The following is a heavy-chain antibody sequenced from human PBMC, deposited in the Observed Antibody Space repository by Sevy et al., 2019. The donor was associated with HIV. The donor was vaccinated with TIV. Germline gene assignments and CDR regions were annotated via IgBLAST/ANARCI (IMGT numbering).Heavy chain of an antibody. CDR3: AKDRVTVFGVVVTFDS. V-gene: IGHV3-23*01. Sequence: GGSLRLSCAASGFTFDSYAMHWVRQVAGKGLEWVSTISGSGYATYYADSVKGGFIISRDNSRNTLYLQMNSLRVEDSAVYFCAKDRVTVFGVVVTFDSWGQGTLVTVSS. J-gene: IGHJ4*02. CDR2: ISGSGYAT. CDR1: GFTFDSYA. D-gene: IGHD3-3*01.